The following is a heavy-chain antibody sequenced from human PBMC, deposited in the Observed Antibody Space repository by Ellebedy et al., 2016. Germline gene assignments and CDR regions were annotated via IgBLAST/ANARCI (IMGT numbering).Heavy chain of an antibody. Sequence: SETLSLTCTVSGGSISSSSYYWGWIRQPPGKGLEWIGSIYYSGSTYYNPSLKSRVTISVDTSKNQFSLKLSSVTAADTAVYYCARRGDYVWGSYPFDYWGQGTLVTVSS. V-gene: IGHV4-39*01. CDR2: IYYSGST. D-gene: IGHD3-16*02. CDR3: ARRGDYVWGSYPFDY. CDR1: GGSISSSSYY. J-gene: IGHJ4*02.